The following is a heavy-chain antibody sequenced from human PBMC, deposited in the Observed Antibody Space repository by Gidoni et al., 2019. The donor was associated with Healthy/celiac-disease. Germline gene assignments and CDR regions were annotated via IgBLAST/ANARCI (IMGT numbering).Heavy chain of an antibody. Sequence: EVQLVGSVGGLVQPGRSRRLCCAASGLTFDDYAMPWVRQAPGKGLGWVSGISWNSGSIGYADSVKGRFTISIDNAKNSLYLQMNSLRAEDTALYYCAKSGEYVLSSNWFDPWGQGTLVTVSS. J-gene: IGHJ5*02. V-gene: IGHV3-9*01. CDR3: AKSGEYVLSSNWFDP. D-gene: IGHD3-10*01. CDR2: ISWNSGSI. CDR1: GLTFDDYA.